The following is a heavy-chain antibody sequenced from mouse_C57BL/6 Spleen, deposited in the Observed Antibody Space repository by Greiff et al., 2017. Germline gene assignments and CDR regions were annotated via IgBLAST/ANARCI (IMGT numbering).Heavy chain of an antibody. CDR2: INPNNGGT. CDR1: GYTFTDYY. V-gene: IGHV1-26*01. J-gene: IGHJ3*01. Sequence: VQLQQSGPELVKPGASVKISCKASGYTFTDYYMNWVKQSHGKSLEWIGDINPNNGGTSYNQKFKGKATLTVDKASSTAYMELRSLTSEDSAVYYCATDRAWFAYWGQGTLVTVSA. D-gene: IGHD2-14*01. CDR3: ATDRAWFAY.